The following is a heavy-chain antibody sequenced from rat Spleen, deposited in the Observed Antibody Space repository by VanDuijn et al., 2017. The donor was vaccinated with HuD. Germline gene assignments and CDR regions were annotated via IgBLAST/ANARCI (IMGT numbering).Heavy chain of an antibody. CDR3: ARSFSYVMDA. CDR1: GFTFSDFF. Sequence: EVQLVESDGGLVQPGRSLKLSCAASGFTFSDFFMAWVRQAPAKGLEWVATISSDGSNTYYRDSVKGRFTVSRDNAKSILYLQMDSLRSEDTATYYCARSFSYVMDAWGQGTSVTVSS. J-gene: IGHJ4*01. CDR2: ISSDGSNT. V-gene: IGHV5-29*01.